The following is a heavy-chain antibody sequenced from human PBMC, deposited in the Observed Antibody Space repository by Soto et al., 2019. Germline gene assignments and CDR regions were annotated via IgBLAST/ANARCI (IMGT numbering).Heavy chain of an antibody. CDR3: ARTAGTGFDY. CDR2: ISYDGSNK. V-gene: IGHV3-30-3*01. Sequence: QVQLVESGGGVVQPGRSLRLPCEASGFTFSSYARHWVRQAPGRGLGWVAVISYDGSNKYYADSVKGRFTISRDNSKNTLYLQMNSLRAEDTAVYYCARTAGTGFDYWGQGTLVTVSS. CDR1: GFTFSSYA. J-gene: IGHJ4*02. D-gene: IGHD3-9*01.